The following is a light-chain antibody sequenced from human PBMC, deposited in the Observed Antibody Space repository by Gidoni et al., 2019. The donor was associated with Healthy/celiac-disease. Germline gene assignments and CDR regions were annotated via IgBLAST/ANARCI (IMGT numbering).Light chain of an antibody. J-gene: IGKJ1*01. CDR2: GAS. CDR1: QSVSSN. Sequence: IVLTPSPATLPVSPGVRPTLSCRASQSVSSNLAWSQQKPGQAPRLLIYGASTRATGIPARFSGSGSGTEFTLTISSLQSEDFAVYYCQQYNNWPPWTFGQGTKVEIK. V-gene: IGKV3-15*01. CDR3: QQYNNWPPWT.